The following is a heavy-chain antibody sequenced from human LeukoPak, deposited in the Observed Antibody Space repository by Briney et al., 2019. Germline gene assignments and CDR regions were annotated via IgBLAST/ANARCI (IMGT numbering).Heavy chain of an antibody. Sequence: KPSETLSLTCTVSGGSISSGDYYWSWIRQPPGKGLEWLGYIYYSGSTYYNPSLKSRVTISVDTSKNQFSLKLSSVTAADTAVYYCARGLGGFGELLRHDAFDIWGQGTMVTVSS. CDR2: IYYSGST. CDR3: ARGLGGFGELLRHDAFDI. CDR1: GGSISSGDYY. D-gene: IGHD3-10*01. V-gene: IGHV4-30-4*01. J-gene: IGHJ3*02.